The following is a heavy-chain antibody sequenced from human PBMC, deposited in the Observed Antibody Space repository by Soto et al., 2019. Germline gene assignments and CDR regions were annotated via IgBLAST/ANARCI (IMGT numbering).Heavy chain of an antibody. Sequence: ETLSLTCTVSGGGIGNCYWSWIRQPPGKGLEWMGYIYYSGSTNYNPSLKSRVTISVDTSKNQFSLELNSVTAADTAVYYCARQRQWLVDYWGQGTLVTVSS. J-gene: IGHJ4*02. CDR3: ARQRQWLVDY. V-gene: IGHV4-59*08. CDR1: GGGIGNCY. D-gene: IGHD6-19*01. CDR2: IYYSGST.